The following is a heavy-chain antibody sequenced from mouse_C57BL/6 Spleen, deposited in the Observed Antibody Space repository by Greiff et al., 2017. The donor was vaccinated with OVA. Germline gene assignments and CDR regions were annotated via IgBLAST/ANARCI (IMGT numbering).Heavy chain of an antibody. Sequence: EVMLVESGGGLVQPGGSMKLSCVASGFTFSNYWMNWVRQSPEQGLEWVAQIRLKSDNYATHYAESVKGRFTISRDDSKSSVYLQMNNLRAEDTGIYYCTSYAPWFAYWGQGTLVTVSA. J-gene: IGHJ3*01. CDR2: IRLKSDNYAT. D-gene: IGHD6-5*01. CDR3: TSYAPWFAY. V-gene: IGHV6-3*01. CDR1: GFTFSNYW.